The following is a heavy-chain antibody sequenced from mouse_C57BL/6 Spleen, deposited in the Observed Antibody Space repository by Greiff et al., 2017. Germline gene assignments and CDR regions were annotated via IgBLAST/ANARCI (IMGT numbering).Heavy chain of an antibody. V-gene: IGHV1-7*01. J-gene: IGHJ2*01. CDR3: ARPLAAQATGYFDY. Sequence: VQLQQSGAELAKPGASVKLSCKASGYTFTSYWMHWVKQRPGQGLEWIGYINPSSGYTKYNQKFKGKATLTADKSSSTAYMQLSSLTYEDSAVYYCARPLAAQATGYFDYWGQGTTLTVSS. CDR2: INPSSGYT. CDR1: GYTFTSYW. D-gene: IGHD3-2*02.